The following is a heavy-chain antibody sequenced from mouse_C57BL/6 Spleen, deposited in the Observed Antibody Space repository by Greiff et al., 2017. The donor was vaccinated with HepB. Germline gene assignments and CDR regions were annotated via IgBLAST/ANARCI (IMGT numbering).Heavy chain of an antibody. CDR3: ARGYSNYRYYFDY. Sequence: VQLQQPGAELVKPGASVKLSCKASGYTFTSYWMHWVKQRPGQGLEWIGMIHPNSGSTNYNEKFKSKATLTVDKSSSTAYMQLSSLTSEDSAVYYCARGYSNYRYYFDYWGQGTTLTVSS. CDR2: IHPNSGST. CDR1: GYTFTSYW. D-gene: IGHD2-5*01. V-gene: IGHV1-64*01. J-gene: IGHJ2*01.